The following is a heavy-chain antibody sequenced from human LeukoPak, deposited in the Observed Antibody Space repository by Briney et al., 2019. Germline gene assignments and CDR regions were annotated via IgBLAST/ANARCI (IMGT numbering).Heavy chain of an antibody. D-gene: IGHD2-2*01. Sequence: ASVKVSCKVSGYTLTELSMHWVRQAPGKGLEWMGGFDPEDGETIYAQKFQGRVTMTEDTSTDTAYMELSSLRSEDTAVYYCATRYCSSTSCYYYGMDVWGQGTTVTVSS. J-gene: IGHJ6*02. CDR1: GYTLTELS. CDR3: ATRYCSSTSCYYYGMDV. CDR2: FDPEDGET. V-gene: IGHV1-24*01.